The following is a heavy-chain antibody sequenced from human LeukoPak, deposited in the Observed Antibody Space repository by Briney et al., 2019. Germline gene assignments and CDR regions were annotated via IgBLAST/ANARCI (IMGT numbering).Heavy chain of an antibody. V-gene: IGHV3-23*01. CDR1: GFTFSNYA. CDR2: ISGSGGST. J-gene: IGHJ4*02. Sequence: PGGSLRLSCAASGFTFSNYAMSWVRQAPGKGLEWVSAISGSGGSTYYADSVKGRFTISRDNSKNTLYLQMNSLRAEDTAVYYCAKWTQPYCSGGSCYGGFDYWGQGTLVTVSS. D-gene: IGHD2-15*01. CDR3: AKWTQPYCSGGSCYGGFDY.